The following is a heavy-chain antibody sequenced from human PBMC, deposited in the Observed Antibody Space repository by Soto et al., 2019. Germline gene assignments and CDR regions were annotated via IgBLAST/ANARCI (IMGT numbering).Heavy chain of an antibody. D-gene: IGHD6-13*01. CDR1: GYSFTSYC. J-gene: IGHJ4*02. V-gene: IGHV5-51*01. CDR2: IDPSDSDT. Sequence: PGESLKISCKGSGYSFTSYCIGWVRQMPGKGLEWMGIIDPSDSDTKYSPSFQGHVTISADKSISTAYLQWSSLKASDTAMYYCARLQAAAGDNDLTFDYWGQGTLVTVSS. CDR3: ARLQAAAGDNDLTFDY.